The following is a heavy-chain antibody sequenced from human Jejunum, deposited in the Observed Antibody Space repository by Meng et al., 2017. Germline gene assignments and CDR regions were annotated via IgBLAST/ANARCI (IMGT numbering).Heavy chain of an antibody. D-gene: IGHD4-23*01. J-gene: IGHJ4*02. CDR3: ARLVKS. V-gene: IGHV3-23*04. CDR1: GFSFSGVS. CDR2: FTGSNNT. Sequence: EVQLVESGGGLVRAGGFLRLACGASGFSFSGVSMSWVRQAPGKGLEWISVFTGSNNTYYADSVKGRFTVSRDDSKNTLFLQMNSLRGEDTAVYYCARLVKSWGQGTLVTVSS.